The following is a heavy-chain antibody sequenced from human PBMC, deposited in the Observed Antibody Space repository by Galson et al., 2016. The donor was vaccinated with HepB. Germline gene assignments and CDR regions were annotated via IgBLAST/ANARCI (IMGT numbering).Heavy chain of an antibody. CDR3: AKSGVLGTHRSPDY. CDR2: LSGSGGVT. V-gene: IGHV3-23*01. J-gene: IGHJ4*02. D-gene: IGHD3-16*02. Sequence: SLRLSCAASGFPFSPYAMSWVRQPPGKGLEWVSSLSGSGGVTHHADSVKGRFTISRDNSKNTLYLQMNSLRAEDTALYYCAKSGVLGTHRSPDYWGQGTLVTVSS. CDR1: GFPFSPYA.